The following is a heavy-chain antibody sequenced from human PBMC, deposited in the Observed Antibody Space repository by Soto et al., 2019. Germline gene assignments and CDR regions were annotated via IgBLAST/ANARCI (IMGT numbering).Heavy chain of an antibody. CDR3: VRYCGTTLCNGVATRTFDY. CDR1: RFTISVYE. V-gene: IGHV3-48*03. D-gene: IGHD5-12*01. J-gene: IGHJ4*02. CDR2: ISTSGSTV. Sequence: HPGGTLRLSCAASRFTISVYEMHWFRQAPGKGLGWVSYISTSGSTVYYADSVKGRFTVSRDNTRNSLYLQMDSLRDEDTALYYCVRYCGTTLCNGVATRTFDYWGQGTLVTVSS.